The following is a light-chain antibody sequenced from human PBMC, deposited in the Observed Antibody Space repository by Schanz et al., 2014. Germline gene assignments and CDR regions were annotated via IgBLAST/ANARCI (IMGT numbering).Light chain of an antibody. CDR3: CSYAGSSTWV. CDR1: SNDVGVYNF. J-gene: IGLJ3*02. V-gene: IGLV2-11*01. CDR2: EVT. Sequence: QSVLTQPRSVSGSPGQSVTISCTGTSNDVGVYNFVSWYQQHPGKAPKVMIYEVTKRPSGVPDRFSGSKSGTSASLTISGLQAEDEADYYCCSYAGSSTWVFGGGTKLTVL.